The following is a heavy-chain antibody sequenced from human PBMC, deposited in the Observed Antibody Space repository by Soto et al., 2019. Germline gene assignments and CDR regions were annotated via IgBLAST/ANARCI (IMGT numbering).Heavy chain of an antibody. CDR2: FIPIFVSA. Sequence: SVKVCSDAPGGTVSGSAITWGRQAPGKGLEWMGVFIPIFVSAHYAPKFQGRITITADESTSTAYMELSGLTSEDTAIYCCARVVALDSKGLRGYNIRG. CDR1: GGTVSGSA. J-gene: IGHJ3*02. D-gene: IGHD1-20*01. CDR3: ARVVALDSKGLRGYNI. V-gene: IGHV1-69*01.